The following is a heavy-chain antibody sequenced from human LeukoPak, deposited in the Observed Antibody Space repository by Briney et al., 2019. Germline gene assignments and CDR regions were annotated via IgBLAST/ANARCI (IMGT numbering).Heavy chain of an antibody. V-gene: IGHV4-31*03. J-gene: IGHJ4*02. CDR1: GGSISSGGYY. D-gene: IGHD4-17*01. CDR3: ARGKHDYGDYTRLDY. CDR2: IYYSGST. Sequence: SETLSLTCTVSGGSISSGGYYWSWIRQHPGKGLEWIGYIYYSGSTYYNPSLKSRVTISVDTSKNQFSLKLSSVTAADTAVYYCARGKHDYGDYTRLDYWGQGTLVTVSS.